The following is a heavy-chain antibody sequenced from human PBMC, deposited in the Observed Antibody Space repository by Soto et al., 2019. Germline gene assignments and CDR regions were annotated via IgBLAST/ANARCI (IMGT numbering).Heavy chain of an antibody. CDR1: GFTFRNYF. V-gene: IGHV3-11*01. CDR3: ANLTAPSDY. D-gene: IGHD2-21*02. Sequence: QVQLVESGGGLVKPGGSLRLSCVASGFTFRNYFMNWIRQAPGKGPEWLSYISSDESTVFYADSVKGRFTTSRDNAKNSVYLQMNSLRAEETAVYYCANLTAPSDYWGQGSLVTVSS. J-gene: IGHJ4*02. CDR2: ISSDESTV.